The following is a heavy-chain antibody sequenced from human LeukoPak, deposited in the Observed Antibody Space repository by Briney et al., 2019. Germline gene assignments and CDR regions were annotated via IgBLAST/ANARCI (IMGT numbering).Heavy chain of an antibody. V-gene: IGHV5-51*01. CDR2: IYLGDSDT. CDR3: ARRVYYSYGSDY. D-gene: IGHD5-18*01. Sequence: GESLKISCKGSGYIFTTYWIAWVRQMPGKGLEWMGIIYLGDSDTRYSPSFQGQVTISADKSISTAYLQWSSLRASDTAMYYCARRVYYSYGSDYWGQGTLVTVSS. J-gene: IGHJ4*02. CDR1: GYIFTTYW.